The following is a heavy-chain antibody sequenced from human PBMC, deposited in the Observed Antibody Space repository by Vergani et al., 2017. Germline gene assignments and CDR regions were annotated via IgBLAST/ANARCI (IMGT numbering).Heavy chain of an antibody. D-gene: IGHD5-18*01. J-gene: IGHJ4*02. CDR3: TRGYKYGYD. V-gene: IGHV3-49*04. Sequence: EVKLVESGGGLVQPGQSLRLACITSGFPFHDFGINWVRQAPGKGLEWISLTRTSENGGTSHYAASVAGRFSISRDDSKSVAYLQMDGLKTDDTATYYCTRGYKYGYDWGQGTLVTVSS. CDR1: GFPFHDFG. CDR2: TRTSENGGTS.